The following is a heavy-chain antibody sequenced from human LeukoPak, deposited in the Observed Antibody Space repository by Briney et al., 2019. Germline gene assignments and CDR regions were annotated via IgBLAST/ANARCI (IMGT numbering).Heavy chain of an antibody. Sequence: GGSLRLSCAVSGFSFSLYGMNWVRQAPGKGLEWVASISPSSTYTFYGDAVKGRFTISRDDTTNSVHLQMNSLGPEDTAVYYCARVAYTYVFDFWGQGTPLTVSS. J-gene: IGHJ4*02. CDR3: ARVAYTYVFDF. CDR1: GFSFSLYG. D-gene: IGHD3-16*01. CDR2: ISPSSTYT. V-gene: IGHV3-21*01.